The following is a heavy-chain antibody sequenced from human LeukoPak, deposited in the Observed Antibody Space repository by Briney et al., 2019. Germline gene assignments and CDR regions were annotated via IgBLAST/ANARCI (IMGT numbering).Heavy chain of an antibody. Sequence: GGSLRLSCAASGFTFSSYEMNWVRQAPGKGLEWVSYISSSGSTIYYADSVKGRFTISRDNAKNSLYLQMNSLRAEDTAVYYCARAGDYYYYMDVWGEGTTVTVSS. V-gene: IGHV3-48*03. D-gene: IGHD3-10*01. CDR3: ARAGDYYYYMDV. J-gene: IGHJ6*03. CDR2: ISSSGSTI. CDR1: GFTFSSYE.